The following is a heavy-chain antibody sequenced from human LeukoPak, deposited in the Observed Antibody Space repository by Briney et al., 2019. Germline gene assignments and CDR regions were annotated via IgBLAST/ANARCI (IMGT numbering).Heavy chain of an antibody. Sequence: GGSLRLSCAASGFIFSNTWMNWVRQAPGKGLEWVSYISSSGSTIYYADSVKGRFTISRDNAKNSLYLQMNSLRAEDTAVYYCARDEKWLDAEYCGMDVWGQGTTVTVSS. CDR2: ISSSGSTI. CDR1: GFIFSNTW. V-gene: IGHV3-11*01. CDR3: ARDEKWLDAEYCGMDV. D-gene: IGHD3-22*01. J-gene: IGHJ6*02.